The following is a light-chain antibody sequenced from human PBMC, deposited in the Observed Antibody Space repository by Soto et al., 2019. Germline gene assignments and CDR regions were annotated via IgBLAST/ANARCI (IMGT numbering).Light chain of an antibody. J-gene: IGKJ1*01. CDR3: LQDYNYPRT. Sequence: AIQMTQSPSSLSASVGDRVTLTCRASQDIGKDLGWYQQKPGEAPKLLIFEASTVQTGVPSRFSGSGSGTDFTLTISSLQPEDFATYLCLQDYNYPRTFGQGTTVALK. CDR1: QDIGKD. V-gene: IGKV1-6*01. CDR2: EAS.